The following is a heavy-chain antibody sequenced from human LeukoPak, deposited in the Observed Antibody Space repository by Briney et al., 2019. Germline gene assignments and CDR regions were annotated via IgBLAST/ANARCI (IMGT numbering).Heavy chain of an antibody. D-gene: IGHD5-18*01. V-gene: IGHV3-9*01. CDR2: ISWNSRSI. J-gene: IGHJ4*02. CDR1: GYTFDDYA. CDR3: AKGHTYGLGESYLDF. Sequence: GGSLRLSCEASGYTFDDYAMHWVRQAPGKGLEWVSAISWNSRSIGYADSVKGRFTISRDNGKNSLYLQMNSLRTEDTALYYCAKGHTYGLGESYLDFWGQGTLVSVSS.